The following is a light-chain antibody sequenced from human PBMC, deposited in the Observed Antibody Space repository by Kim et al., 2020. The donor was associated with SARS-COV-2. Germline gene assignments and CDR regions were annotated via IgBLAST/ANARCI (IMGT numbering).Light chain of an antibody. CDR1: QDISSY. J-gene: IGKJ1*01. Sequence: ASVGDRVTITCRASQDISSYLNWYQQKPAKAPKLLIYAASSLQSGVPSRFSGSGSGTDFTLTISSLQPEDFATYYCQQTYSTPRTFGQGTKVDIK. V-gene: IGKV1-39*01. CDR3: QQTYSTPRT. CDR2: AAS.